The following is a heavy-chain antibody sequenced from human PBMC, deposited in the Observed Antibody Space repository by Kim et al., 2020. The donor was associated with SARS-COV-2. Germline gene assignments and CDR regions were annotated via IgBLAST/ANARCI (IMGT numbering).Heavy chain of an antibody. D-gene: IGHD2-21*01. Sequence: ASVKVSGKASGYTFTSYDINWVRQATGQGLEWMGWMNPNSGNTGYAQKFQGRVTMTRNTSISTAYMELSSLRSEDTAVYYCARGHLKSIVVVIAPRPYYYYMDDWGKGTTVTVSS. CDR3: ARGHLKSIVVVIAPRPYYYYMDD. CDR1: GYTFTSYD. CDR2: MNPNSGNT. V-gene: IGHV1-8*01. J-gene: IGHJ6*03.